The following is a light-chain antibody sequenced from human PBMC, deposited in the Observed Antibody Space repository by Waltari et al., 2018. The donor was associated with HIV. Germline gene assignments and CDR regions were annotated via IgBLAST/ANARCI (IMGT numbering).Light chain of an antibody. Sequence: ASITCSGDQLGAKFASWYQQRPGQSPVMVIFQDTERPSGIPERFSGSNSGNSATLTISGTQTFDEADYFCQAWDNTTPIFGGGTKLTVL. CDR2: QDT. CDR3: QAWDNTTPI. CDR1: QLGAKF. J-gene: IGLJ2*01. V-gene: IGLV3-1*01.